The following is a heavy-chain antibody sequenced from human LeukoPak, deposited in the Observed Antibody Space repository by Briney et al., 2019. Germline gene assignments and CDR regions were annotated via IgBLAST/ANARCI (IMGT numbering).Heavy chain of an antibody. CDR1: GGTFSSYA. J-gene: IGHJ4*02. D-gene: IGHD3-10*01. V-gene: IGHV1-69*04. CDR3: ATAREYGSGTSPFDY. CDR2: IIPILGIA. Sequence: SVKVSCKASGGTFSSYAISWVRQAPGQGLEWMGRIIPILGIANYAQKFQGRVTITADKSTSTAYMELSSLRSEDTAVYYCATAREYGSGTSPFDYWGQGTLVTVSS.